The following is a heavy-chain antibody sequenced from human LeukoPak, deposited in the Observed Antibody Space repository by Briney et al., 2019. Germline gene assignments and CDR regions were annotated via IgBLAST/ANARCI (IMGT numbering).Heavy chain of an antibody. D-gene: IGHD5-18*01. CDR2: IYHSGTT. J-gene: IGHJ4*02. CDR3: ASADPSMGTNY. Sequence: SETLSLTCAVSGYSISSGYYWGWIRQPPGKGLEWIGSIYHSGTTYYNPSLKSRVTISLDTSEYQFSLRLSSVTAADTAVYYCASADPSMGTNYWGQGTLVTVSS. V-gene: IGHV4-38-2*01. CDR1: GYSISSGYY.